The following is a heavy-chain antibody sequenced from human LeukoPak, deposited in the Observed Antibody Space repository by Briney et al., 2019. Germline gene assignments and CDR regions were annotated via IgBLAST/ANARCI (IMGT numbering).Heavy chain of an antibody. D-gene: IGHD3-3*01. CDR3: ARVLPSVDYDFWSGYYRNWFDP. J-gene: IGHJ5*02. CDR1: GGSISSSSYY. V-gene: IGHV4-39*07. Sequence: SETLSLTCTVSGGSISSSSYYWGWIRQPPGKGLEWIGSIYYSGSTYYNPSLKSRVTISVDTSKNQFSLKLSSVTAADTAVYYCARVLPSVDYDFWSGYYRNWFDPWGQGTLVTVSS. CDR2: IYYSGST.